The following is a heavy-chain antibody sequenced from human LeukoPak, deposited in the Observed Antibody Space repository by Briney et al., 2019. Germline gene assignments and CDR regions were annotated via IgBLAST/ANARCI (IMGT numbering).Heavy chain of an antibody. D-gene: IGHD4-23*01. J-gene: IGHJ4*02. CDR1: GFTFRSYA. Sequence: PGGSLRPSCVVSGFTFRSYAMNWVRQAPGKGLEWVSAISGSGVTTYYADAVKGRFTISRDNSKDTLDLQMNNLRAEDTAVYYCATPRGTVATGAVYWGQGTLVTVSS. CDR2: ISGSGVTT. V-gene: IGHV3-23*01. CDR3: ATPRGTVATGAVY.